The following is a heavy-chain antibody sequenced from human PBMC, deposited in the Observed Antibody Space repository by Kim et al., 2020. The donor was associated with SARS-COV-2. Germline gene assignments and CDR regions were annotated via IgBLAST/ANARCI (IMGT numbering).Heavy chain of an antibody. CDR3: ARQVIRKWFGETPNYGLDV. J-gene: IGHJ6*02. D-gene: IGHD3-10*01. V-gene: IGHV4-39*01. Sequence: SRVTISVDTSKNQFSLKLSSVTAADTAVYYCARQVIRKWFGETPNYGLDVWGQGTTVTVSS.